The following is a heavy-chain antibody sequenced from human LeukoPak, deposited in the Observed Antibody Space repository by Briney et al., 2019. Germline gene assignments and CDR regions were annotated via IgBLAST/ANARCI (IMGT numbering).Heavy chain of an antibody. D-gene: IGHD5-12*01. Sequence: GASVKVSCKTSGYSFTNYGIGWVRQAPGQGPEWIGWISGYNGNTHFAQTFQGRVTMTTDTFMTTAYLELRSLRPDDTAVYYCARIPYGYSGYEYYFDYWGQGTLVTASS. CDR3: ARIPYGYSGYEYYFDY. CDR1: GYSFTNYG. CDR2: ISGYNGNT. V-gene: IGHV1-18*01. J-gene: IGHJ4*02.